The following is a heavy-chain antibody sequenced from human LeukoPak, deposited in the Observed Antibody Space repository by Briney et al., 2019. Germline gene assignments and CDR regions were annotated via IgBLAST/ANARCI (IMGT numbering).Heavy chain of an antibody. CDR3: ALGDGDLVFDY. CDR2: IYYSGST. Sequence: SQTLSLTCTVSGVSISSGDYYWGWIRQPPGKGLEWIGNIYYSGSTYFNPFLKRRVTISVDTSKNQFCLMLSSVTEAATAGYYGALGDGDLVFDYWGQGTLVTVSS. V-gene: IGHV4-30-4*01. D-gene: IGHD4-17*01. CDR1: GVSISSGDYY. J-gene: IGHJ4*02.